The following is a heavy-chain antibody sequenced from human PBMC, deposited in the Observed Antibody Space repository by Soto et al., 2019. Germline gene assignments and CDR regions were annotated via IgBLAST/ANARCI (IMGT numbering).Heavy chain of an antibody. D-gene: IGHD3-9*01. CDR3: ARDDYDILTGLYYYYGMDV. J-gene: IGHJ6*02. Sequence: HPGGSLRLSCAASGFTFSSYGMHWVRQAPGKGLEWVAVIWYDGSNKYYADSVKGRFTISRDNSKNTLYLQMNSLRAEDTAVYYCARDDYDILTGLYYYYGMDVWGQGTMVTVSS. CDR2: IWYDGSNK. CDR1: GFTFSSYG. V-gene: IGHV3-33*01.